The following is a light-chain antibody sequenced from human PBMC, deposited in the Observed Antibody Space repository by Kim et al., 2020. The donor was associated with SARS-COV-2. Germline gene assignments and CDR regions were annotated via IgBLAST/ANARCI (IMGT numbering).Light chain of an antibody. Sequence: QSVLTQPPSASGTPGQRVTISCSGSSLNIGGSYVFWYQQFPGSAPKPLIYRNNQRPSGVPDRFFGSKSGTSASLAISGLRSEDEADYFCAAWDVSLNSWVFGGGTQLTVL. J-gene: IGLJ3*02. CDR1: SLNIGGSY. CDR2: RNN. CDR3: AAWDVSLNSWV. V-gene: IGLV1-47*01.